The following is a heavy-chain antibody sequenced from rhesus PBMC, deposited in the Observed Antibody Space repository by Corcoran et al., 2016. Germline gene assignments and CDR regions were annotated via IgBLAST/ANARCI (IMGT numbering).Heavy chain of an antibody. V-gene: IGHV4-122*02. Sequence: QVQLQESGPGLVKPSETLSLTCAVSGGSISSGYNYWSWIRQPPGKGLELIGYITYTGTTNYNPFLKSRVTFSRDTSKNQFSLKLSSVTAADSAVYYCVKHSVSVYGSFDYWGQGVLVTVSS. J-gene: IGHJ4*01. CDR3: VKHSVSVYGSFDY. D-gene: IGHD3-22*01. CDR2: ITYTGTT. CDR1: GGSISSGYNY.